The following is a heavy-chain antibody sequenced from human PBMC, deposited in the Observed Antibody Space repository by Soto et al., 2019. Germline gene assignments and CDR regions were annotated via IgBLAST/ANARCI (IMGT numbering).Heavy chain of an antibody. V-gene: IGHV3-53*01. J-gene: IGHJ6*02. CDR3: ARDFVVVAAAGRGSYYYYGMDV. Sequence: EVQLVESGGGLIQPGGSLRLSCAASGFTVSNNYMSWVRQAPGKGLEWVSVIYSGGSTYYADSVKGRFTISRDNSKNTLYLQMNSLRAEDTAVYYCARDFVVVAAAGRGSYYYYGMDVWGQGTTVTVSS. CDR1: GFTVSNNY. D-gene: IGHD6-13*01. CDR2: IYSGGST.